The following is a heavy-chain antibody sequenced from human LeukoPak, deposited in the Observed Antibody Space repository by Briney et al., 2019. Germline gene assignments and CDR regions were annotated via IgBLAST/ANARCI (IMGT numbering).Heavy chain of an antibody. CDR3: ASHSSSWYGFDY. CDR2: IYTGGST. CDR1: GFAVSRSF. Sequence: GGSLRLSCAASGFAVSRSFMSWVRQAPGKGLEWVSVIYTGGSTYYADSVKGRFTISRDNSKNTLYLQMNSLRAEDTAVYYCASHSSSWYGFDYWGQGTLVTVSS. D-gene: IGHD6-13*01. J-gene: IGHJ4*02. V-gene: IGHV3-53*01.